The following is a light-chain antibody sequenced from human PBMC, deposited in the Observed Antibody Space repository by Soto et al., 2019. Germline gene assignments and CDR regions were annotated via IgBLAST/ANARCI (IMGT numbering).Light chain of an antibody. CDR2: AAS. Sequence: DIQMTQSPSSLSASVGDRVTITCRASQSISSYLNWYQQKPGQAPKLLIYAASSLQSGVQSRFSGSGSGTDFTLTISSLQPEDFATYYWQHSYSTLLTFGGGTQVEIK. CDR1: QSISSY. V-gene: IGKV1-39*01. CDR3: QHSYSTLLT. J-gene: IGKJ4*01.